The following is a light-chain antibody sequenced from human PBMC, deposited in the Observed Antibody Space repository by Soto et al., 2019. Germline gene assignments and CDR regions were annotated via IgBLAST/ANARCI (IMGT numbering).Light chain of an antibody. V-gene: IGKV1-5*01. Sequence: DIQMTQSPSTLSASVGDRVTITCRASQSISPWLAWYQQKPGKAPKLLIYDASSLESGVPSRFSGSGSGTEFTLTISSLQPDDFATYYCQQYNSYSPSFGQGTRLEIK. CDR3: QQYNSYSPS. J-gene: IGKJ5*01. CDR2: DAS. CDR1: QSISPW.